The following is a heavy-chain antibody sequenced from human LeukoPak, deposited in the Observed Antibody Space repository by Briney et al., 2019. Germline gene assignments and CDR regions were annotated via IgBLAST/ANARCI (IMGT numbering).Heavy chain of an antibody. CDR1: GFTFSSYA. CDR3: AKDIAAAGTGSDY. Sequence: GGSLGLSCAASGFTFSSYAMSWVRQAPGKGLEWVSAISGSGGSTYYADSVKGRFTISRDNSKNTLYLQMNSLRAEDTAVYYCAKDIAAAGTGSDYWGQGTLVTVSS. D-gene: IGHD6-13*01. V-gene: IGHV3-23*01. CDR2: ISGSGGST. J-gene: IGHJ4*02.